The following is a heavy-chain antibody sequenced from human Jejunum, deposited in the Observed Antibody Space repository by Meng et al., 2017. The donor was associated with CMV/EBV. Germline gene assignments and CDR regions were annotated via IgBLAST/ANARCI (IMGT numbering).Heavy chain of an antibody. CDR1: GFSLKTDGVG. CDR2: IYWDDDK. J-gene: IGHJ5*02. CDR3: AYRRGGGSGWNWFGP. Sequence: ITLKESGPTLVNPTQTLTLTCSFSGFSLKTDGVGVGWIRRPPGKALEWLALIYWDDDKHYNPSLETRLAIIKDTSKNQVVLIMTDMDPVDTATYYCAYRRGGGSGWNWFGPWGQGTLVTVSS. V-gene: IGHV2-5*02. D-gene: IGHD6-19*01.